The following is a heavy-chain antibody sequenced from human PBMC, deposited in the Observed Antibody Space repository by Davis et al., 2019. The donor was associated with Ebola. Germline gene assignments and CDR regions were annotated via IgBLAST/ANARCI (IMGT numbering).Heavy chain of an antibody. J-gene: IGHJ6*02. Sequence: SDTLSLTCTVSGCSISSYYWSWIRQPPGKGLEWLGYIYYSGSTNYNPSLKSRVPISVDTSKNQFSLKLSSVTAADTAVYYCARDTNPYGMDVWGQGTTVTVSS. CDR2: IYYSGST. D-gene: IGHD2-2*01. CDR1: GCSISSYY. V-gene: IGHV4-59*12. CDR3: ARDTNPYGMDV.